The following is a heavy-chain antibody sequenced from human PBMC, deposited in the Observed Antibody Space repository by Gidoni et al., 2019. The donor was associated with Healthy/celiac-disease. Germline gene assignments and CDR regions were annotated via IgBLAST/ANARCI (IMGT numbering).Heavy chain of an antibody. CDR2: IKSKTDGGTT. Sequence: EVQLLEPGGGLVKPGGSLRLSCAAPGFTSSNAWMGWVRQAPGKGLEWVGRIKSKTDGGTTDYAAPVKGRFTISRDDSKNTLYLQMNSLKTEDTAVYYCTTVGYSYGTVSFDYWGQGTLVTVSS. J-gene: IGHJ4*02. V-gene: IGHV3-15*01. D-gene: IGHD5-18*01. CDR3: TTVGYSYGTVSFDY. CDR1: GFTSSNAW.